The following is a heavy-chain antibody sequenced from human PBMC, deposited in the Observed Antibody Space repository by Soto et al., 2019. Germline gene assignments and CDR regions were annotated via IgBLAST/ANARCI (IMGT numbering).Heavy chain of an antibody. J-gene: IGHJ6*02. V-gene: IGHV3-7*01. CDR3: ARDGYDILTGYHIGGMDV. CDR1: GFTFSTYW. D-gene: IGHD3-9*01. CDR2: IKQDESEK. Sequence: EVQLVESGGGLVQPGGSLRLSCAASGFTFSTYWMSWVRQAPGKGLAWRANIKQDESEKYSVDSVKGRFTISRDNAKNSLYLQMNSLRAEDTAVYYCARDGYDILTGYHIGGMDVWGQGTTVTVSS.